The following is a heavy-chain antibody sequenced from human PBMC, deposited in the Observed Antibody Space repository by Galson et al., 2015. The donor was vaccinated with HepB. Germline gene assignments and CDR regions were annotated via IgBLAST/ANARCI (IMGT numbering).Heavy chain of an antibody. J-gene: IGHJ5*02. CDR3: ARGGKEQLVRSSWVDP. CDR2: INHSGST. D-gene: IGHD6-13*01. Sequence: SETLSLTCAVYGGSFSRYYWTWLRQSPGKGLEWIGEINHSGSTTFNPSLKSRVTISVDTSKNQFSLRLTSVTAADTAVYYCARGGKEQLVRSSWVDPWGQGTLVTVSS. CDR1: GGSFSRYY. V-gene: IGHV4-34*01.